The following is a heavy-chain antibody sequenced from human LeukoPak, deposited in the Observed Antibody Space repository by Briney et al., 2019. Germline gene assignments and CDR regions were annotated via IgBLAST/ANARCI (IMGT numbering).Heavy chain of an antibody. CDR3: ATGGLYSSSTSYFGY. CDR2: FDPEDGET. Sequence: GASVKVSCKVSGYTLTELSMHWVRQAPGKGLEWMGGFDPEDGETIYAQKFQGRVTMTEDTSTDTAYMELSSLRSEDTAVYYCATGGLYSSSTSYFGYWGQGTLVTVSS. J-gene: IGHJ4*02. V-gene: IGHV1-24*01. D-gene: IGHD6-6*01. CDR1: GYTLTELS.